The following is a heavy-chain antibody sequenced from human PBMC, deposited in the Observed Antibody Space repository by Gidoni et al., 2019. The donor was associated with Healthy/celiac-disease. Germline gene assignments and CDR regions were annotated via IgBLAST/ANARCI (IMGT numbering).Heavy chain of an antibody. CDR1: GFTFSSYG. J-gene: IGHJ4*02. CDR3: AKSPYYDYVWGSYRLDY. Sequence: QVQLVESGGGVVQPGRSRRLSCAAAGFTFSSYGMHWVRQAPGKGLEGVAVLSYDGSNKYYADSVKGRFTISRDNSKNTLYLQMNSLRAEDTAVYYCAKSPYYDYVWGSYRLDYWGQGTLVTVSS. D-gene: IGHD3-16*02. CDR2: LSYDGSNK. V-gene: IGHV3-30*18.